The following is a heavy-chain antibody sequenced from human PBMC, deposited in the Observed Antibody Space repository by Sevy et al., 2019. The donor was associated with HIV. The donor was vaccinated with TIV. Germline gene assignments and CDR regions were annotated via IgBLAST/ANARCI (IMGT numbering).Heavy chain of an antibody. Sequence: ASVEVSCKASGYTFTGYYMHWVRQAPGQGLEWMGWINPNSGGTNYAQKFQGRVTMTRDTSISTAYMELSRLRSDDTAVYYCARDPPGGGYYYYYGMDVWGQGTTVTVSS. J-gene: IGHJ6*02. CDR3: ARDPPGGGYYYYYGMDV. D-gene: IGHD3-10*01. CDR1: GYTFTGYY. V-gene: IGHV1-2*02. CDR2: INPNSGGT.